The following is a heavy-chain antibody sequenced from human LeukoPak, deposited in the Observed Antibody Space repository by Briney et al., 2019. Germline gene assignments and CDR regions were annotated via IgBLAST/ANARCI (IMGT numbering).Heavy chain of an antibody. J-gene: IGHJ4*02. V-gene: IGHV3-23*01. CDR1: GFTFSDNA. CDR3: AKDLRTYGTGIYRLPTIIFDY. D-gene: IGHD3-10*01. CDR2: IGGSGEST. Sequence: GGSLRLSCTSSGFTFSDNAMSWVRQAPGKGLEWVSSIGGSGESTYYGDSVKGRFTISRDNSRNTLYLQMNSLRAEDTALYYCAKDLRTYGTGIYRLPTIIFDYWGQGILVTVSS.